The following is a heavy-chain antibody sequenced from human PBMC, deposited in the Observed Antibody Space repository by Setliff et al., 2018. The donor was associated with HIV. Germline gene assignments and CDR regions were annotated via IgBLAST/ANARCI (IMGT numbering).Heavy chain of an antibody. CDR1: GYTFTTYG. D-gene: IGHD1-26*01. CDR3: ASAIVGLGYNFFSVDV. J-gene: IGHJ6*04. Sequence: GASVKVSCKASGYTFTTYGITWVRQAPGQGLEWMGWISTYNGNTNYAQKFQGRVTMTTVTSTSTAYMELRSLRSDDTAVYYCASAIVGLGYNFFSVDVWGKGTTVTVS. V-gene: IGHV1-18*01. CDR2: ISTYNGNT.